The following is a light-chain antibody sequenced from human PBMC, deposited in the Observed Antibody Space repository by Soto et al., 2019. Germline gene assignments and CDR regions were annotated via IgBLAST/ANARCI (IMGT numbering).Light chain of an antibody. CDR2: AAS. J-gene: IGKJ5*01. Sequence: DIQMTQSPSSLSASIGDSVTITCRASQTIIGYLNWYQQKPGKAPRLLINAASNLQSGVPSRFRGSGSETDFTLTISSLQPEDFATYYCQQSYSTPSITFGQGTRLEI. V-gene: IGKV1-39*01. CDR1: QTIIGY. CDR3: QQSYSTPSIT.